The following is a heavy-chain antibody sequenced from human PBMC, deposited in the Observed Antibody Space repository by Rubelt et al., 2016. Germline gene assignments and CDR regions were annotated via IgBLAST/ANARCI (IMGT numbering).Heavy chain of an antibody. V-gene: IGHV1-69*04. CDR2: IIPILGIA. D-gene: IGHD3-22*01. CDR1: GGTFSSYA. CDR3: AREIHSEYYYDSSGYYFDY. J-gene: IGHJ4*02. Sequence: QVQLVQSGAEVKKPGSSVKVSCKASGGTFSSYAISWVRQAPGQGLEWMGRIIPILGIANYAQKFQGRVTMTTDTSTSTAYMELRSLRSDDTAVYYCAREIHSEYYYDSSGYYFDYWGQGTLVTVSS.